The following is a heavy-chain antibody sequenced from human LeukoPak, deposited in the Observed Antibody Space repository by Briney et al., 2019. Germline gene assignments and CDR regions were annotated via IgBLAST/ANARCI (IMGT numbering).Heavy chain of an antibody. CDR1: GYTFTGYY. CDR3: ARGVAGTSFDWLLSFDY. D-gene: IGHD3-9*01. J-gene: IGHJ4*02. Sequence: ASVKVSCKASGYTFTGYYMHWVRQAPGQGLEWMGWINPNSGGTNYAQKLQGRVTMTRDMSTSTVYMELSSLRSEDTAVYYCARGVAGTSFDWLLSFDYWGQGTLVTVSS. V-gene: IGHV1-2*02. CDR2: INPNSGGT.